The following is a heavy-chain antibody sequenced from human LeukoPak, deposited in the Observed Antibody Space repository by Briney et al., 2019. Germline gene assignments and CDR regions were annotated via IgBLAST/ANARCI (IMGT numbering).Heavy chain of an antibody. J-gene: IGHJ4*02. Sequence: SGGSLRLSCAASGFTFSNAWMNWVRQAPGKGLEWVGRIKSKTDGGTTDYAAPVKGRFTISRDDSKNTLYLQMNSLKTEGTAVYYCTTGRSSWPPSGDYWGQGTLVTVSS. V-gene: IGHV3-15*07. CDR3: TTGRSSWPPSGDY. D-gene: IGHD6-13*01. CDR1: GFTFSNAW. CDR2: IKSKTDGGTT.